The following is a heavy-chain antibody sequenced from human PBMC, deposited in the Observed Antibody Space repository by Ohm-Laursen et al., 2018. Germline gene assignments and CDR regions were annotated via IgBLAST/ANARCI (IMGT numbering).Heavy chain of an antibody. CDR1: GFTFSSYT. CDR3: ARDYARYYDSSAYSSFDY. CDR2: ISSSTSYI. D-gene: IGHD3-22*01. J-gene: IGHJ4*02. Sequence: SLRLSCAASGFTFSSYTMNWVRQAPGQGLAWVSSISSSTSYIYYADSVKGRFTISRDNAKSSLYLQMNSLRAEDSAVYYCARDYARYYDSSAYSSFDYWGQGTLVTVSS. V-gene: IGHV3-21*01.